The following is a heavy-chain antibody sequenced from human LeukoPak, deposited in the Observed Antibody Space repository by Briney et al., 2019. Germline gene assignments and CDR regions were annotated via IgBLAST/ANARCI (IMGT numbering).Heavy chain of an antibody. Sequence: GGSLRLSCAASGFTFSKVWMTWVRQAPGKGLEWVGRIRSKTDGGASEYAAPVKGRFSISRDDSNNTLYLEMISLKAEDTAIYYRTTDVNRFMVTASSWGQGTLVTVSS. CDR3: TTDVNRFMVTASS. CDR2: IRSKTDGGAS. V-gene: IGHV3-15*01. J-gene: IGHJ5*02. CDR1: GFTFSKVW. D-gene: IGHD2-21*02.